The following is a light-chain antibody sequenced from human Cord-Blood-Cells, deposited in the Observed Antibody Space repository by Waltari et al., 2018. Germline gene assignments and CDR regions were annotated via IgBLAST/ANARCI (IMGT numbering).Light chain of an antibody. CDR2: AAP. J-gene: IGKJ5*01. CDR1: QRIRSY. Sequence: DIQMTQSPSSLSASVGDRATITCRASQRIRSYLNWYQQKPGKAPKLLIYAAPSLQSGVPSRFSCSGSGTDFTLTISSLQPEDFATYYCQQSYSTPPTFGQGTRLEIK. V-gene: IGKV1-39*01. CDR3: QQSYSTPPT.